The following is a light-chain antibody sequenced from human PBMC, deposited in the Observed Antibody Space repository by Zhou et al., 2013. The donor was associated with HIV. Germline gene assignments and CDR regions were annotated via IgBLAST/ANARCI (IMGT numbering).Light chain of an antibody. V-gene: IGKV1-39*01. Sequence: DIQMTQSPSSLSASVGDRVTITCQASQDISNYLNWYQQKPGKAPKRLIYDASSLQSGVPSRFSGSGSGTEFTLTISGLQPEDIATYYCQQSYSTPRTFGQGTKVEIK. CDR2: DAS. CDR1: QDISNY. J-gene: IGKJ1*01. CDR3: QQSYSTPRT.